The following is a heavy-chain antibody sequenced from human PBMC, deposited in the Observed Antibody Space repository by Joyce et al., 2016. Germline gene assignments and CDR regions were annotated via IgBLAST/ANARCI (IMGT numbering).Heavy chain of an antibody. V-gene: IGHV4-38-2*01. J-gene: IGHJ2*01. CDR2: VYLHGIT. CDR3: ARRPYNVHTPLGSDWYFDL. D-gene: IGHD1-14*01. CDR1: GLSFDLHSF. Sequence: QVQLQESGPGLVKPSETLSLTCGVSGLSFDLHSFWGWIRQPPGKGLEWIGNVYLHGITHYSPSHKSRVTISMDTSKNQFSLNRNSLTAADTAVYFCARRPYNVHTPLGSDWYFDLWGRGTLVTVSS.